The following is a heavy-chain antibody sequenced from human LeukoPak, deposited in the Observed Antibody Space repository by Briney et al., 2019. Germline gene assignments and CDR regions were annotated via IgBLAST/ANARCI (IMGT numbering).Heavy chain of an antibody. V-gene: IGHV1-18*01. CDR3: ARSSSSWYRDAFDI. Sequence: ASVKVSCKASGYTFTSYGISWVRQAPGQGLEWMRWISAYNGNTNYAQKLQGRVTMTTDTSTSTAYMELRSLRSDDTAVYYCARSSSSWYRDAFDIWGQGTMVTVSS. CDR1: GYTFTSYG. D-gene: IGHD6-13*01. CDR2: ISAYNGNT. J-gene: IGHJ3*02.